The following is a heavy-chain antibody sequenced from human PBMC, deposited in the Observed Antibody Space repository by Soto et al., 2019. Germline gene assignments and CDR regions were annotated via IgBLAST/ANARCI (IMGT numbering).Heavy chain of an antibody. V-gene: IGHV1-2*02. J-gene: IGHJ6*02. CDR1: GYTLTGYY. CDR2: INPNSGGT. D-gene: IGHD3-10*01. Sequence: VQLVQSGAEVKKPGASVKVSCKDSGYTLTGYYMHWVRQAPGQGLEWMGWINPNSGGTNYAQKLQGRVTMTRYTSISTAYMELSRLRSDDTAVYYCSRPRPRGYYYGMDVWGQGTTVTVSS. CDR3: SRPRPRGYYYGMDV.